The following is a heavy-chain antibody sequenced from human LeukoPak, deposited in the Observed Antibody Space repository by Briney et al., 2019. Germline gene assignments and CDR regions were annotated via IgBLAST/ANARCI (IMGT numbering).Heavy chain of an antibody. D-gene: IGHD2-15*01. CDR1: GFTFSSYW. Sequence: GGSLRLSCAASGFTFSSYWMSWVRQALGKGLEWVANIKQDGSEKYYVDSVKGRFTISRDNAKNSLYLQMNSLRAEDTAVYYCARDQDKWHGYYYYMDVWGKGTTVTVSS. V-gene: IGHV3-7*01. CDR3: ARDQDKWHGYYYYMDV. J-gene: IGHJ6*03. CDR2: IKQDGSEK.